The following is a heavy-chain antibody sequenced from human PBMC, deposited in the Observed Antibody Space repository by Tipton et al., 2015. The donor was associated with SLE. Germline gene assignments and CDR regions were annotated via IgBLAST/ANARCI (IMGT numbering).Heavy chain of an antibody. J-gene: IGHJ6*03. CDR3: ARVGHGFDDSGYNSHYYYYMDV. Sequence: TLSLTCTVSGASISTYYWNWIRQPPGKGLEWVGYVYSSGFSDYNPSLRSRVTISLDTSKNQFSLRLSSATAADTAVYYCARVGHGFDDSGYNSHYYYYMDVWGKGTTVTVSS. CDR1: GASISTYY. D-gene: IGHD3-22*01. V-gene: IGHV4-59*07. CDR2: VYSSGFS.